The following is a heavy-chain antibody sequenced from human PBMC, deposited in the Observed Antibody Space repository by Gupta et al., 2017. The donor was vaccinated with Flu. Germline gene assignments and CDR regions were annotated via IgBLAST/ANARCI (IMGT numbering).Heavy chain of an antibody. J-gene: IGHJ5*02. D-gene: IGHD1-26*01. CDR3: ARPLTGTWELLLAPPAAFDP. CDR2: INPNSGGT. CDR1: GYTFTGYY. V-gene: IGHV1-2*02. Sequence: QVQLVQSGAEVKTPGASVKVSCKASGYTFTGYYMHRVRQAPGHGLEWLGWINPNSGGTNYAQKFQDRVTMTRDTSLSTAYMELSRLRSDDTAVYYCARPLTGTWELLLAPPAAFDPWGQGTLVTVSS.